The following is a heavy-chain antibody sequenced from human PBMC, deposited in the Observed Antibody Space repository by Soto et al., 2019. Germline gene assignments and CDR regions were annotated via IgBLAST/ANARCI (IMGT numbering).Heavy chain of an antibody. CDR2: ISAYNGNT. D-gene: IGHD3-16*01. V-gene: IGHV1-18*01. CDR3: AGGGTPIDC. Sequence: QVQLVQSGAEVKKPGASVKVSCKASGYTFTNFGISWVRQAPGQGLEWMGWISAYNGNTNYAQNFQGRVTMTTDTSNSKAHRELRSLSSVEATVYSVAGGGTPIDCWGRGTRVTAPS. J-gene: IGHJ4*02. CDR1: GYTFTNFG.